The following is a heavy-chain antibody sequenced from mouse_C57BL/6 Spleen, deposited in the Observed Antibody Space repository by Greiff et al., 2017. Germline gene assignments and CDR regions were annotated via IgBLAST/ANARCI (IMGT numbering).Heavy chain of an antibody. CDR1: GYTFTSYG. D-gene: IGHD2-4*01. Sequence: QVQLQQSGAELARPGASVKLSCKASGYTFTSYGISWVKQRTGQGLEWIGEIYPRSGNTYYNEKFKGKATLTADKSSSTAYMEIRSLTSEDSAVYFCGRNMGSYDYDAWFAYWGQGTLVTVSA. CDR2: IYPRSGNT. J-gene: IGHJ3*01. V-gene: IGHV1-81*01. CDR3: GRNMGSYDYDAWFAY.